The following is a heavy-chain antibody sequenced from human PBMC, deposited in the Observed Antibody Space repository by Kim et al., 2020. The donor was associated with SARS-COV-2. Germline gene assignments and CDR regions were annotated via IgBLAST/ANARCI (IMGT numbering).Heavy chain of an antibody. CDR2: ISGSGGST. Sequence: GGSLRLSCAASGFTFSSYAMSWVRQAPGKGLEWVSAISGSGGSTNYADSVKGRFTISRDNSKNTLYLQMNSLRAEDTAVYYCAKDSCSSTSCYLWGNWFDPWGQGTLVTVSS. V-gene: IGHV3-23*01. D-gene: IGHD2-2*01. CDR1: GFTFSSYA. CDR3: AKDSCSSTSCYLWGNWFDP. J-gene: IGHJ5*02.